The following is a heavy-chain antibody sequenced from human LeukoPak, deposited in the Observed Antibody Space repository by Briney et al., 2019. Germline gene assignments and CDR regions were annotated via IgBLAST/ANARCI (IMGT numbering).Heavy chain of an antibody. V-gene: IGHV1-8*01. CDR2: MNPNSGNT. D-gene: IGHD1-1*01. CDR1: GYTFTSYD. CDR3: AGGRTAEIYPHYYYMDV. Sequence: ASVKVSCKASGYTFTSYDINWVRQATGQGLEWMGGMNPNSGNTGYAQKFQGRVTMTRNTSISTAYMELSSLRSEDTAVYYCAGGRTAEIYPHYYYMDVWGKGTTVTVSS. J-gene: IGHJ6*03.